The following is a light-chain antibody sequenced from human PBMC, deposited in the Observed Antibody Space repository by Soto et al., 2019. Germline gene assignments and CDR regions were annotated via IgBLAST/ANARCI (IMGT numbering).Light chain of an antibody. CDR3: CSYAGSYSWV. Sequence: QSALTQPRSVSGSPGQSVTISCTGTSSDVGGYNYVSWYQQHPGKAPKLMVYDVSQRPSGVSDRFSGSKSGNTASLTISGLQADDDGDYFCCSYAGSYSWVFGGGTQLTVL. CDR1: SSDVGGYNY. J-gene: IGLJ3*02. CDR2: DVS. V-gene: IGLV2-11*01.